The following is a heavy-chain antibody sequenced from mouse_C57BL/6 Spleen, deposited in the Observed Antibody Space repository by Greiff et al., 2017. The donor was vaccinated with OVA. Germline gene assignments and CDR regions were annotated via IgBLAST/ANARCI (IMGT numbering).Heavy chain of an antibody. CDR1: GYTFTSYW. D-gene: IGHD1-1*01. CDR3: TRGGVVARRYFDY. CDR2: IYPGNSDT. J-gene: IGHJ2*01. V-gene: IGHV1-5*01. Sequence: VQLQQSGTVLARPGASVKMSCKTSGYTFTSYWMHWVKQRPGQGLEWIGAIYPGNSDTSYNQKFKGKAKLTAVTSASTAYMELSSLTNEDSAVYYCTRGGVVARRYFDYWGQGTTLTVSS.